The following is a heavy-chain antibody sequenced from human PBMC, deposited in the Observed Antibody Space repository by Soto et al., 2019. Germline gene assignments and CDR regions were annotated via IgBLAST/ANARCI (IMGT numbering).Heavy chain of an antibody. CDR3: GTTDRSSWIYYYYYMDV. CDR2: IIPILGIA. D-gene: IGHD6-13*01. Sequence: SVKVSCKASGGTFSSYTIIWVRQAPGQGLEWMGRIIPILGIANYAQKFQGRVTITADKSTSTAYMELSSLRSEDTAVYYCGTTDRSSWIYYYYYMDVWGKGTTVTVSS. V-gene: IGHV1-69*02. CDR1: GGTFSSYT. J-gene: IGHJ6*03.